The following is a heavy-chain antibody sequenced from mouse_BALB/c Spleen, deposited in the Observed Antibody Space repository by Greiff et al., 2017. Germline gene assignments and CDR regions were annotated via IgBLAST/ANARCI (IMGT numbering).Heavy chain of an antibody. CDR3: AKFITTATGFAY. D-gene: IGHD1-2*01. V-gene: IGHV1-4*01. CDR2: INPSSGYT. Sequence: QVQLKQSGAELARPGASVKMSCKASGYTFTSYTMHWVKQRPGHGLEWIGYINPSSGYTNYNQKFKDKATLTADKSSSTAYMQLSSLTSEDSAVYYCAKFITTATGFAYWGQGTLVTVSA. CDR1: GYTFTSYT. J-gene: IGHJ3*01.